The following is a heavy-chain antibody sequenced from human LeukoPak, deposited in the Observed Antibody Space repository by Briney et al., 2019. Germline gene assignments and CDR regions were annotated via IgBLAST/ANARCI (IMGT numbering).Heavy chain of an antibody. CDR1: GCSITTGYY. Sequence: KPSETLSLTCDVSGCSITTGYYWGWLRQPPGEGLEWIGSIFHSGNTHYNPSLRSRVAISVDTPRNQFSLKLYSLTAADTAVYYCAKHLDCSGSSCSREGSSSPYNWFDPWGQGTLVTVSS. CDR2: IFHSGNT. D-gene: IGHD2-2*01. J-gene: IGHJ5*02. V-gene: IGHV4-38-2*01. CDR3: AKHLDCSGSSCSREGSSSPYNWFDP.